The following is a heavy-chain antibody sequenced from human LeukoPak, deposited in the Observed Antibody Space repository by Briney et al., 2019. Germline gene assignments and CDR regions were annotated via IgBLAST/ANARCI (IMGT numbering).Heavy chain of an antibody. CDR3: ARDPIAVAGMDV. Sequence: ASVKVSCTASGGTFSSYAISWVRQAPGQGLEWMGWISAYNGNTNYAQKLQGRVTMTTDTSTSTAYMELRSLRSDDTAVYYCARDPIAVAGMDVWGQGTTVTVSS. D-gene: IGHD6-19*01. V-gene: IGHV1-18*01. J-gene: IGHJ6*02. CDR2: ISAYNGNT. CDR1: GGTFSSYA.